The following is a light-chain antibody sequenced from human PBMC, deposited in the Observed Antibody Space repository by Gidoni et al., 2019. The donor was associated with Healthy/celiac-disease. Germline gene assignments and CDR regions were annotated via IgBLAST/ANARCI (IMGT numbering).Light chain of an antibody. J-gene: IGLJ3*02. V-gene: IGLV3-21*02. CDR1: NIGRKS. CDR2: DDS. Sequence: SYVLTQPPSVSVAPGQTARITCGGNNIGRKSVHWYQQKPGPAPVLVVYDDSDRHSGIPKRFSGSNSGNTATLTISRVGAGDEADYYCQVWDSSSDHWVFGGGTKLTVL. CDR3: QVWDSSSDHWV.